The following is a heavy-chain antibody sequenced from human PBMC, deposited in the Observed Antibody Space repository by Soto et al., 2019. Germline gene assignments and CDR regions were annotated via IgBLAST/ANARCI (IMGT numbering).Heavy chain of an antibody. Sequence: GASVKVSCKASGGTFSSYAISWVLQAPGQGLEWMGGIIPIFGTANYAQKFQGRVTITADESTSTAYMELSSLRSEDTAVYYCARVGGISSYGMDVWGQGTTVTVSS. CDR1: GGTFSSYA. V-gene: IGHV1-69*13. CDR3: ARVGGISSYGMDV. J-gene: IGHJ6*02. D-gene: IGHD6-25*01. CDR2: IIPIFGTA.